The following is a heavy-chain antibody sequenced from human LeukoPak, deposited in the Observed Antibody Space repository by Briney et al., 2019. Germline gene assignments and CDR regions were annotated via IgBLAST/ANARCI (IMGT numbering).Heavy chain of an antibody. CDR3: ASVGATNFDY. D-gene: IGHD1-26*01. V-gene: IGHV3-21*01. J-gene: IGHJ4*02. CDR2: ISSSSSYI. Sequence: WVSSISSSSSYIYYADSGKGRFTISRDNAKNSLYLQMNSLRAEDTAVYYCASVGATNFDYWGQGTLVTVSS.